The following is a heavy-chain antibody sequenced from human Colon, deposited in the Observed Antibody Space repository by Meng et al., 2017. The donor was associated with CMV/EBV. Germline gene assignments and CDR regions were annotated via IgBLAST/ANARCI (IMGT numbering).Heavy chain of an antibody. J-gene: IGHJ4*02. CDR1: GFTFSSYS. D-gene: IGHD1-26*01. V-gene: IGHV3-64*02. CDR2: ISAKGSGT. Sequence: GGSLRLSCAASGFTFSSYSMHWVRQAPGKGLEYVSAISAKGSGTFYADFVKGRFTISRDNSNNTLHLQMGSLRAEDMAVYYCVRGPREGYFDFWGQGMLVTVSS. CDR3: VRGPREGYFDF.